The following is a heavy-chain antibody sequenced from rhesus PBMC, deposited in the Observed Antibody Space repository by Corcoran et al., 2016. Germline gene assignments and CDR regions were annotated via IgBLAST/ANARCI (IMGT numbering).Heavy chain of an antibody. CDR1: GCSISESPL. V-gene: IGHV4S9*01. Sequence: QVRLLESGPGLVKSSATLSLPCAVSGCSISESPLWNWICPPPGMGLEWIGNIYATSVATYNPSLKSVDTLSKDTSNHQFFLQVTSVTAADTAVYYCASPFERGRFEVWGAGILVTVSS. J-gene: IGHJ5-1*01. CDR3: ASPFERGRFEV. CDR2: IYATSVAT. D-gene: IGHD3-34*01.